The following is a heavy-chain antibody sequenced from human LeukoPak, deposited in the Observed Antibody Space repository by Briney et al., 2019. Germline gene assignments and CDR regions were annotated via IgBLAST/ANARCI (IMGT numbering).Heavy chain of an antibody. J-gene: IGHJ3*02. CDR3: ATSRGYDSSPWAFDI. D-gene: IGHD3-22*01. CDR2: FDPEDGET. V-gene: IGHV1-24*01. Sequence: ASVTVSCKLSGYTLTELSMHWVRQAPGKGREWMGGFDPEDGETIYAQKFQGRVTMTEATSTDTAYMELSSLRSEDTAVYYCATSRGYDSSPWAFDIWGQGTMVTVSS. CDR1: GYTLTELS.